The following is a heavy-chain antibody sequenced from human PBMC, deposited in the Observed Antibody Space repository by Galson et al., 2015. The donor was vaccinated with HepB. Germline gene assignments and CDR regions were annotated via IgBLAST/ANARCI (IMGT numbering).Heavy chain of an antibody. J-gene: IGHJ6*03. CDR3: ARQEIVVVSASPKIIYQYNYMDL. CDR2: MNPNSGHA. V-gene: IGHV1-8*01. D-gene: IGHD2-2*01. Sequence: SVKVSCKASGYTFTSSDINWVRQATGQGLEWMGWMNPNSGHAGYAQKFQGRVTMTSNTSTSTDYMELSSLRSDDTAVYYCARQEIVVVSASPKIIYQYNYMDLWGKGTTVTVSS. CDR1: GYTFTSSD.